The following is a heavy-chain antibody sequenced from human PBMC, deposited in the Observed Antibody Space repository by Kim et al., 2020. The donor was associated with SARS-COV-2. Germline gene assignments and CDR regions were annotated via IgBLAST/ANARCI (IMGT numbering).Heavy chain of an antibody. D-gene: IGHD6-13*01. J-gene: IGHJ6*02. CDR2: IWYDGSNK. CDR1: GFTFSSYG. CDR3: AKDGMDSSSWSYYYGMDV. Sequence: GGSLRLSCAASGFTFSSYGMHWVRQAPGKGLEWVAVIWYDGSNKYYADSVKGRFTISRDNSKNTLYLQMNSLRAEDTAVYYCAKDGMDSSSWSYYYGMDVWGQGTTVTVSS. V-gene: IGHV3-33*06.